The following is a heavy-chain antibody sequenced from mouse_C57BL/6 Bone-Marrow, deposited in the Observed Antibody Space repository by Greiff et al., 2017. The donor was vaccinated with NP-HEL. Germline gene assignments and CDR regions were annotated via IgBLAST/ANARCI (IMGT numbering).Heavy chain of an antibody. CDR2: INPSNGGT. V-gene: IGHV1-53*01. D-gene: IGHD1-1*01. CDR3: ARYYGSSSYWYFDV. J-gene: IGHJ1*03. CDR1: GYTFTSYW. Sequence: QVQLQQPGTELVKPGASVKLSCKASGYTFTSYWMHWVKQRPGQGLEWIGDINPSNGGTNYNEKFKSKATLTVDKSSSTAYMQLSSLTSADSAVYYCARYYGSSSYWYFDVWGKGTTVTVSS.